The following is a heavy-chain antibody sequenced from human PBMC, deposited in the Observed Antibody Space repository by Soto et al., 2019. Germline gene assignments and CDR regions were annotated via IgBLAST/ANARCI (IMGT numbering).Heavy chain of an antibody. CDR2: ISGSGGST. J-gene: IGHJ4*02. CDR3: AKLIPYCGGDCPAHYFDY. V-gene: IGHV3-23*01. D-gene: IGHD2-21*02. CDR1: GFTFSSYA. Sequence: GGSLRLSCAASGFTFSSYAMSWVRQAPGKGLEWVSAISGSGGSTYYADSVKGRFTISRDNSKNTLYLQMNSLRAEDTAVYYCAKLIPYCGGDCPAHYFDYWGQGTLVTVSS.